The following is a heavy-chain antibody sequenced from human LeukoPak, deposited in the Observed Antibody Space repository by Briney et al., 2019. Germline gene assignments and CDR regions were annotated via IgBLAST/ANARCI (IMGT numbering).Heavy chain of an antibody. Sequence: SETLSLTCTVSGGSISSYYWSWIRQPPGKGLEWIGYIYYSGSTNYNPSLKSRVTMSVDTSKNQFSLKLTSVTAADTAVYYCARSPDGSGSFYRYFDYWGQGTLVTVSS. CDR3: ARSPDGSGSFYRYFDY. V-gene: IGHV4-59*12. D-gene: IGHD3-10*01. J-gene: IGHJ4*02. CDR1: GGSISSYY. CDR2: IYYSGST.